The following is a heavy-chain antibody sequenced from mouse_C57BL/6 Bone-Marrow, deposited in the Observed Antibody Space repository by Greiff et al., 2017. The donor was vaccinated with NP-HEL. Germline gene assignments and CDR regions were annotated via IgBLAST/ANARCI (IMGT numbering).Heavy chain of an antibody. V-gene: IGHV1-69*01. CDR2: IYPSDSYT. D-gene: IGHD6-1*01. J-gene: IGHJ2*01. Sequence: VKLQQPGAELVMPGASVTLSCKASGYTFTSYWMHWVKQRPGQGLEWIGEIYPSDSYTNYNQKFKGKSTLTVDKSSSTAYMQLSSLTYEDAAVYYCARSLARTNFDYWGQGTTLTVSA. CDR3: ARSLARTNFDY. CDR1: GYTFTSYW.